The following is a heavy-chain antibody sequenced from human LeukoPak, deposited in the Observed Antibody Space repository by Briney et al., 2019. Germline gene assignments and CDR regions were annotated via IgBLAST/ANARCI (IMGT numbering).Heavy chain of an antibody. CDR2: ITGSGGNT. CDR3: ARGRKSSSSYYFDY. Sequence: GGSLRLSCAASGFIFSSYSMSWVRQAPGKGLEWVSVITGSGGNTYYADSVKGRFTISRDNSKNTLYLQMNSLRAEDTAVYYCARGRKSSSSYYFDYWGQGTLVTVSS. D-gene: IGHD6-13*01. J-gene: IGHJ4*02. V-gene: IGHV3-23*01. CDR1: GFIFSSYS.